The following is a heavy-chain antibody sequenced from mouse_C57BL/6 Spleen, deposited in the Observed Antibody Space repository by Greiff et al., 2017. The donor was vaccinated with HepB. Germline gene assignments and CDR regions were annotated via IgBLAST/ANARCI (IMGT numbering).Heavy chain of an antibody. V-gene: IGHV1-50*01. D-gene: IGHD2-3*01. CDR3: ARGDDGYLYAMDY. J-gene: IGHJ4*01. CDR1: GYTFTSYW. Sequence: QVQLQQPGAELVKPGASVKLSCKASGYTFTSYWMQWVKQRPGQGLEWIGEIDPSDSYTNYNQKFKGKATLTVDTSSSTAYMQLSSLTSEDSAVYYCARGDDGYLYAMDYWGQGTSVTVSS. CDR2: IDPSDSYT.